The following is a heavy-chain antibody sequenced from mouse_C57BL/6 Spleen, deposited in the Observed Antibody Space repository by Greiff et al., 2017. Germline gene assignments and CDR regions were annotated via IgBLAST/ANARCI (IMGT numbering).Heavy chain of an antibody. J-gene: IGHJ4*01. CDR2: IWWDDDK. V-gene: IGHV8-8*01. CDR3: ARKVYGYDHYYAMDY. CDR1: GFSLSTFGMG. D-gene: IGHD2-2*01. Sequence: QVQLKESGPGILQPSQTLSLTCSFSGFSLSTFGMGVGWIRQPSGKGLEWLAHIWWDDDKYYNPALKSRTTISKDTSKNPVFLKIANVDTADTATYYCARKVYGYDHYYAMDYWGQGASVTVSS.